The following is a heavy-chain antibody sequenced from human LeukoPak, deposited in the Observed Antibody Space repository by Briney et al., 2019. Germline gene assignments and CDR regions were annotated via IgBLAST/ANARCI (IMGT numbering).Heavy chain of an antibody. Sequence: GGSLRLSCAASGFTFSSYWMHWVRQAPGKGLVWVSRIKSDGSTNYADSLKGRCTISREDAKNTVSLQMHSLRAEDTGVYYCARAPSEIGGYYPEYFRHWGQGTLVTVSS. D-gene: IGHD3-22*01. CDR2: IKSDGST. CDR3: ARAPSEIGGYYPEYFRH. J-gene: IGHJ1*01. CDR1: GFTFSSYW. V-gene: IGHV3-74*01.